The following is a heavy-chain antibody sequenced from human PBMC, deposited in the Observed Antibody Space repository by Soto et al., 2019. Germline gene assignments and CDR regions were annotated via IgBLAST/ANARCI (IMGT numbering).Heavy chain of an antibody. CDR1: GYTFTSYA. V-gene: IGHV1-3*01. CDR2: INAGNGNT. CDR3: ARSIVVVTALDY. D-gene: IGHD2-21*02. J-gene: IGHJ4*02. Sequence: QVQLVQSGAEVKKPGASVKVSCKASGYTFTSYAMHWVRQAPGQRLEWMGWINAGNGNTKYSQKFQGRVTITRDTTASTAQNELGSLRSEDTAVYYCARSIVVVTALDYWGQGTLVTVSS.